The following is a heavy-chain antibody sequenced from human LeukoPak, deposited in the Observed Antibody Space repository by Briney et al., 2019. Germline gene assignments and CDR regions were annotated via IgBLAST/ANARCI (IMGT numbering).Heavy chain of an antibody. CDR3: ARDLSSFYNFVWGSYTDY. V-gene: IGHV1-69*05. Sequence: SVKVSCKASGGTFSSYAISWVRQAPGQGLEWMGGIIPIFGTANYAQKFQGRVTITRDTSASTTYMELSSLRSEDTAVYYCARDLSSFYNFVWGSYTDYWGQGTLVTVSS. CDR1: GGTFSSYA. CDR2: IIPIFGTA. D-gene: IGHD3-16*01. J-gene: IGHJ4*02.